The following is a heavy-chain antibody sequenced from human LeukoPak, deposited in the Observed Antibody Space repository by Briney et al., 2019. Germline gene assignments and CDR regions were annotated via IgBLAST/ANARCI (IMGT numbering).Heavy chain of an antibody. CDR2: ISDSGGST. CDR1: GFTFSSYW. V-gene: IGHV3-23*01. D-gene: IGHD3-22*01. Sequence: PGGSLRLSCAVSGFTFSSYWMSWVRQAPGKGLEWVAGISDSGGSTNYADSVKGRFTISRDNTKNTLYLQMNCLRAEDTAVYFCAKRGVVIRVILVGFHKEAYYFDSWGQGALVTVSS. CDR3: AKRGVVIRVILVGFHKEAYYFDS. J-gene: IGHJ4*02.